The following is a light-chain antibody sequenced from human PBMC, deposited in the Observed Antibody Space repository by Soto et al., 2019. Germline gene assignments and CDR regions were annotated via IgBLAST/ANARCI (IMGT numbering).Light chain of an antibody. CDR1: QSVLYSSNNKNY. J-gene: IGKJ4*01. CDR3: KQYYSTPLT. CDR2: WAY. V-gene: IGKV4-1*01. Sequence: EILMTQSPDSLAVSLGERATINCKSSQSVLYSSNNKNYLAWYQQKPGQPHKLLIYWAYTRESGVHDRFSGSGSGTDFTLTIRSLQAEDVAVYYCKQYYSTPLTFGGGTKVDIK.